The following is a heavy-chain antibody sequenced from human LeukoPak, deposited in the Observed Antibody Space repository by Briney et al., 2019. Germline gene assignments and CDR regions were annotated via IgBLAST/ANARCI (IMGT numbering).Heavy chain of an antibody. CDR3: ATRGPELSGPNHAFDI. CDR1: GYTFTSYY. Sequence: GASVKVSCKASGYTFTSYYMHWVRQAPGQGLEWMGIINPSGGSTSYAQKFQGRVTMTRDMSTSTVYMELSSLRSEDTAVYYCATRGPELSGPNHAFDIWGQGTMVTVSS. D-gene: IGHD3-10*01. J-gene: IGHJ3*02. V-gene: IGHV1-46*01. CDR2: INPSGGST.